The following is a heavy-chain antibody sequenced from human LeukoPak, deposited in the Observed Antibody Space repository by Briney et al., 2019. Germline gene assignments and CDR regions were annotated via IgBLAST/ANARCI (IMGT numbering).Heavy chain of an antibody. V-gene: IGHV3-23*01. D-gene: IGHD5-18*01. CDR3: AKDRAGYSYGMFAS. J-gene: IGHJ4*02. Sequence: AGGSLRLSCVASGFTFSNYARSGVRQARGRGVEWVSGIFNSGGSTYYADSVRGRLTISRDNSKKTVYLPMSSLRGDDTAIYYCAKDRAGYSYGMFASWGQGTLVTVSS. CDR2: IFNSGGST. CDR1: GFTFSNYA.